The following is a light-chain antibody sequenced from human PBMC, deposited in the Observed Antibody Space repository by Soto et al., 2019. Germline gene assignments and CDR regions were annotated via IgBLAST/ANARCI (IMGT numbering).Light chain of an antibody. J-gene: IGLJ2*01. V-gene: IGLV2-14*01. Sequence: QSALTQPASVSGSPGQSITISCTGTSSDVGGYNYVSWYQHHPGKAPKLMIYEVSNRPSGVSNRFSGSKSGNTASLTISGLQAEDEADYHCSSYISSSSLVVFGGGTKVTVL. CDR2: EVS. CDR1: SSDVGGYNY. CDR3: SSYISSSSLVV.